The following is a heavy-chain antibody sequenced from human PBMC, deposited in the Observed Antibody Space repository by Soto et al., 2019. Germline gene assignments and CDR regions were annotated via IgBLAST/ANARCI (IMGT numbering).Heavy chain of an antibody. Sequence: LRLSCAASGFTFSGYTMNWVRQAPGKGLEWVAVIGNSGDGTHYADSVKGRFTISRDNSKNTLYLQMESLRAEDTAVYYCVKDVWDYWGQGVLVTVSS. V-gene: IGHV3-23*01. CDR3: VKDVWDY. CDR1: GFTFSGYT. D-gene: IGHD2-21*01. CDR2: IGNSGDGT. J-gene: IGHJ4*02.